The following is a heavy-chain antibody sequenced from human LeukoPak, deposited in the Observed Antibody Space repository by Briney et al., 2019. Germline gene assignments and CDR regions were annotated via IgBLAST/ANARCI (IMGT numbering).Heavy chain of an antibody. J-gene: IGHJ4*02. V-gene: IGHV4-59*08. CDR2: IHYSGST. CDR1: GGSISSYY. D-gene: IGHD3-22*01. CDR3: ARHRGDYYDSSGYYDY. Sequence: PSETLSLTCTVSGGSISSYYWSWIRQPPGKGLEWIGYIHYSGSTNYNPSLKSRVTISVDTSKNQFSLKLSSVTAADTAVYYCARHRGDYYDSSGYYDYWGQGTLVTVSS.